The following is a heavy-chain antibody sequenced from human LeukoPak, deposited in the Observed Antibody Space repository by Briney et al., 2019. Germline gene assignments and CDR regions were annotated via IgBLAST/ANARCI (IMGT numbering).Heavy chain of an antibody. V-gene: IGHV1-69*13. CDR1: GGTFSSYA. Sequence: ASVKVSRKASGGTFSSYAISWVRQAPGQGLEWMGGIIPIFGTANYAQKFQGRVTITADESTSTAYMELSSLRSEDTAVYYCARKNYDSSGPGWGAFDIWGQGTMVTVSS. CDR3: ARKNYDSSGPGWGAFDI. D-gene: IGHD3-22*01. CDR2: IIPIFGTA. J-gene: IGHJ3*02.